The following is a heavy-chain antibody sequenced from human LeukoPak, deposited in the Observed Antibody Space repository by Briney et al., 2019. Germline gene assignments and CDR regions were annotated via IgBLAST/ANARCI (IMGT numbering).Heavy chain of an antibody. Sequence: PGRSLRLSCAASGFTFSSYGMHWVRQAPGKGLEWVAVISYDGSNKYYADSVKGRFTISRDNSKNTLYLQMNSLRAEDTAVYYCEKDGSSGNAPFDYWGQGTLVTVSS. CDR1: GFTFSSYG. V-gene: IGHV3-30*18. D-gene: IGHD6-19*01. J-gene: IGHJ4*02. CDR2: ISYDGSNK. CDR3: EKDGSSGNAPFDY.